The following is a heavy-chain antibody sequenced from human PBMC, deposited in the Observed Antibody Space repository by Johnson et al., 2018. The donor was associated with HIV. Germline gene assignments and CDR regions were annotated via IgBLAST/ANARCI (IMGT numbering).Heavy chain of an antibody. V-gene: IGHV3-30*02. CDR1: GLTFSSYG. Sequence: QVQLVESGGGVVKPGGSPRLSCAASGLTFSSYGMHWVRQAPGKGLEWMAFIRYDGSNKYYVDSVKGRFTISRDNSKNTLYLQMNSLRAEDTAVYYCAKDQTPHLAAAGDDAFDIWGQGTMVTVSS. D-gene: IGHD6-13*01. J-gene: IGHJ3*02. CDR2: IRYDGSNK. CDR3: AKDQTPHLAAAGDDAFDI.